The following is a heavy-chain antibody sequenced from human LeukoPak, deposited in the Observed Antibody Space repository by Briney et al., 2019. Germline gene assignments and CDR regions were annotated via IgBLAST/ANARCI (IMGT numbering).Heavy chain of an antibody. CDR1: GFTFSHYA. J-gene: IGHJ4*02. CDR3: AKDRTHYVLSWLDY. D-gene: IGHD2/OR15-2a*01. V-gene: IGHV3-23*01. CDR2: ISGSDGRT. Sequence: TGGSLRLSCAASGFTFSHYAMSWVRQAPGKGLEWVSAISGSDGRTWYADSVKGRFTTSRDNSKNTLYLQMNSLRAEDTAVYYCAKDRTHYVLSWLDYWGQGTLVTVSS.